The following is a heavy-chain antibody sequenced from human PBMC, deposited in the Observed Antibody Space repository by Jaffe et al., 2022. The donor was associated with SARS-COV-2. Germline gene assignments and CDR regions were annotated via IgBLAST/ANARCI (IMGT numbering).Heavy chain of an antibody. Sequence: EVQLLESGGGLVQPGGSLRLSCAASGFTFSSYAMSWVRQAPGKGLEWVSAISGSGGSTYYADSVKGRFTISRDNSKNTLYLQMNSLRAEDTAVYYCAKSPGRGYDLFDAFDIWGQGTMVTVSS. CDR2: ISGSGGST. CDR1: GFTFSSYA. D-gene: IGHD5-12*01. J-gene: IGHJ3*02. CDR3: AKSPGRGYDLFDAFDI. V-gene: IGHV3-23*01.